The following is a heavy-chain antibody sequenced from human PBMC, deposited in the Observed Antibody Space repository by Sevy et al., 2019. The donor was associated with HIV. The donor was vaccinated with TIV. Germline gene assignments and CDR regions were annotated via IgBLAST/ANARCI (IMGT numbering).Heavy chain of an antibody. CDR3: ARESVLLWFGELSHGMDV. Sequence: GGSLRLSCVTSGFTFSSYAMSWVRQTPGKGLEWVSAIGGSADYTYYADSVKGRFTISRDNAKNSLYLQMNSLRAEDTAVYYCARESVLLWFGELSHGMDVWGQGTTVTVSS. J-gene: IGHJ6*02. CDR1: GFTFSSYA. V-gene: IGHV3-21*01. D-gene: IGHD3-10*01. CDR2: IGGSADYT.